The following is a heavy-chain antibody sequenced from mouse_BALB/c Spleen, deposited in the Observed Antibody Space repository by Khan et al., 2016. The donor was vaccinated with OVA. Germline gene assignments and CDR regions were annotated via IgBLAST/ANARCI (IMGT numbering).Heavy chain of an antibody. V-gene: IGHV1S41*01. CDR2: IGPGSGST. J-gene: IGHJ4*01. CDR1: GYTFTSYW. D-gene: IGHD1-1*01. Sequence: DLVKPGASVKLSCKASGYTFTSYWINWIKQRPGQGLEWIGRIGPGSGSTSYNEMFTGKATLTVDTTSSTAYIQLSSLSSEDSAVYFCARSSYCGSRRYAMDYWGQGTSVTVSS. CDR3: ARSSYCGSRRYAMDY.